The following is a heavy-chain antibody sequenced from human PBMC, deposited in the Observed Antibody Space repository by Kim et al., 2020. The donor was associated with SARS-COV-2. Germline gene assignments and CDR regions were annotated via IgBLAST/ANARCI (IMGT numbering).Heavy chain of an antibody. CDR1: GGSFSGYY. D-gene: IGHD3-3*01. J-gene: IGHJ6*02. CDR2: INHSGST. V-gene: IGHV4-34*01. CDR3: ARGLAIFGVVISYYYGMDV. Sequence: SETLSLTCAVYGGSFSGYYWSWIRQPPGKGLEWIGEINHSGSTNYNPSLKSRVTISVDTSKNQFSLKLSSVTAADTAVYYCARGLAIFGVVISYYYGMDVWGQGTTVTVSS.